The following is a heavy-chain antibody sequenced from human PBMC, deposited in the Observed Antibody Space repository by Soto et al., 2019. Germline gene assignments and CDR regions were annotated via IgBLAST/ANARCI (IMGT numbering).Heavy chain of an antibody. V-gene: IGHV3-7*01. CDR3: ARHYEYYYYGMDV. CDR2: IKQDGSEK. CDR1: GFTFSSYW. J-gene: IGHJ6*02. Sequence: EVQLVESGGGLVQPGGSLRLSCAASGFTFSSYWLSWVRQAPGKGLEWVANIKQDGSEKYYLDSVKGRFTISRDNAKNSLSLQMNSLRAEDTAVYYCARHYEYYYYGMDVWGQGTTVTVSS. D-gene: IGHD4-17*01.